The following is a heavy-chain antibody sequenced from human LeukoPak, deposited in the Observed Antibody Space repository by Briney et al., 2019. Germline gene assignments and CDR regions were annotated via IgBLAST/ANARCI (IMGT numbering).Heavy chain of an antibody. CDR1: GYSLTSYW. V-gene: IGHV5-51*01. Sequence: GESLKISCKGSGYSLTSYWNGWVRQMPGKGPEWMGIIYPGYSDTRYSPSFQGQVTISADKSISTAYLQWSSLKASDTAMYYCASLHPGGAAIDAFDIWGQGTMVTVSS. CDR2: IYPGYSDT. D-gene: IGHD5-18*01. J-gene: IGHJ3*02. CDR3: ASLHPGGAAIDAFDI.